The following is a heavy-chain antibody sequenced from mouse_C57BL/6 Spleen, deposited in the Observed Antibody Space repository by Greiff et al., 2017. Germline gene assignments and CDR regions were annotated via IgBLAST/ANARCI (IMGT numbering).Heavy chain of an antibody. CDR2: IHPNSGST. CDR3: ALYDYDGIYYAMDY. Sequence: QVQLQQPGAELVKPGASVKLSCKASGYTFTSYWMHWVKQRPGQGLEWIGMIHPNSGSTNYNEKFKSKATLTVDKSSSTAYMQLSSLTSEDSAVYYCALYDYDGIYYAMDYWGQGTSVTVSS. D-gene: IGHD2-4*01. V-gene: IGHV1-64*01. CDR1: GYTFTSYW. J-gene: IGHJ4*01.